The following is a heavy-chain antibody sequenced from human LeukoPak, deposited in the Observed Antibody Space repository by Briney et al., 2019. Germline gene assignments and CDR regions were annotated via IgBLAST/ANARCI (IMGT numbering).Heavy chain of an antibody. Sequence: SETLSLTCTVSGGSMSNYYWSWIRQAPGKGLEWIGYISDSGSTNYNPSLRSRVTISVDTSKNQFSLKLSSVTAADTALYYCARYDYGDCWFDPWGQGTLVTVSS. D-gene: IGHD4-17*01. J-gene: IGHJ5*02. V-gene: IGHV4-59*01. CDR3: ARYDYGDCWFDP. CDR2: ISDSGST. CDR1: GGSMSNYY.